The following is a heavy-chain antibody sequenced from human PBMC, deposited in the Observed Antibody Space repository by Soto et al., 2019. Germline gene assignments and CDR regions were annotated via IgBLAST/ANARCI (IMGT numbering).Heavy chain of an antibody. V-gene: IGHV1-69*02. CDR2: IIPILGIA. CDR3: ARVGRLRSYFDY. Sequence: QVQLVQSGAAVKKPGSSVKVSCKASGGTFSSYTISWVRQAPGQGLEWMGRIIPILGIANYAQKFQGRVTITADKSTSTAYMELSSLRSEDTAVYYCARVGRLRSYFDYWGQGTLVTVSS. CDR1: GGTFSSYT. J-gene: IGHJ4*02. D-gene: IGHD5-12*01.